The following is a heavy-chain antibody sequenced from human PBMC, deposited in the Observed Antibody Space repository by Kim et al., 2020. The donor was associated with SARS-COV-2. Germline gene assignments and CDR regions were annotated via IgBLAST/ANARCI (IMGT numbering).Heavy chain of an antibody. V-gene: IGHV3-30*04. Sequence: GGSLRLSCAASGFTFSSYAMHWVRQAPGKGLEWVAVISYDGSNKYYADSVKGRFTISRDNSKNTLYLQMNSLRAEDTAVYYCARDRTSPSLLWFGELYYYYGMDVWGQGTTVTVSS. D-gene: IGHD3-10*01. CDR2: ISYDGSNK. J-gene: IGHJ6*02. CDR1: GFTFSSYA. CDR3: ARDRTSPSLLWFGELYYYYGMDV.